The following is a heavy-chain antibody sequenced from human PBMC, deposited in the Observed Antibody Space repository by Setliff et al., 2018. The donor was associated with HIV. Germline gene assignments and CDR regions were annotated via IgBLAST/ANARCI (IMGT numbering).Heavy chain of an antibody. CDR3: ARSYYGSTTSYGMDV. J-gene: IGHJ6*02. V-gene: IGHV3-30*03. CDR2: ISYDGSNK. CDR1: GFTFSSYS. Sequence: GGSLRLSCAASGFTFSSYSMNWVRQAPGKGLEWVAVISYDGSNKYYADSVKGRFSISRDNAKKSLYLQMGSLRAEDTAVYYCARSYYGSTTSYGMDVWGQGTTVTVSS. D-gene: IGHD3-10*01.